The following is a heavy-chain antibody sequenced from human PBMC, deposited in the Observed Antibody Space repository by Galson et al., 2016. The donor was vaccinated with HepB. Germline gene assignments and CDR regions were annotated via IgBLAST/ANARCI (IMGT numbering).Heavy chain of an antibody. CDR2: ISYDENNK. V-gene: IGHV3-30*04. D-gene: IGHD2-2*01. J-gene: IGHJ4*02. CDR1: GFTFSSYA. CDR3: AAMREASTSFYGAQSY. Sequence: SLRLSCAASGFTFSSYAMHWVRQAPGKGLEWVSLISYDENNKHYADSVKGRFFISRDNSRNTLYVQMNSLRPEDTDVYYCAAMREASTSFYGAQSYWGQGTLVTVSS.